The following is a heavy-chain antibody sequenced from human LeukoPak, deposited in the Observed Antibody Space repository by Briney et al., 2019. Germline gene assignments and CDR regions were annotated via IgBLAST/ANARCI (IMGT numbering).Heavy chain of an antibody. CDR2: IYTSGST. CDR3: ARVGGYYDPARFDP. J-gene: IGHJ5*02. D-gene: IGHD3-22*01. Sequence: SETLSLTCTVSGGSISSYYWSWIRQPAGKGLEWIGRIYTSGSTNYNPSLKSRVTMSVDTSRNQFSLKLSSVTAADTAVYYCARVGGYYDPARFDPWGQGTLVTVSS. CDR1: GGSISSYY. V-gene: IGHV4-4*07.